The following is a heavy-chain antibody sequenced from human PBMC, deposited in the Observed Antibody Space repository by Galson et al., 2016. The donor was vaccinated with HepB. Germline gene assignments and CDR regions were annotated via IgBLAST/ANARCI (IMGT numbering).Heavy chain of an antibody. CDR3: ARDVGSGWFDY. Sequence: SLRLSCAASGFTFSRSWMTWVRQAPGKGLEWVANINEDGSQTNYVDSVKGRFTISRDNAKNSVCLQINSLRAGDTAVYYCARDVGSGWFDYWGQGTLVTVSS. D-gene: IGHD6-19*01. J-gene: IGHJ4*02. V-gene: IGHV3-7*03. CDR1: GFTFSRSW. CDR2: INEDGSQT.